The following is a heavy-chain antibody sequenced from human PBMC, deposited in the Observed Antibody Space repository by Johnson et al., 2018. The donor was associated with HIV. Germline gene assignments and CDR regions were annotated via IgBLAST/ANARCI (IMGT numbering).Heavy chain of an antibody. J-gene: IGHJ3*02. D-gene: IGHD2-21*02. Sequence: VQLVESGGGLIQPGGSLRLSCAASGFTVSSNYMSWVRQAPGKGLEWVSGINWNGGSTGYADSVKGRFTISSDNAKNSLYLQMNSLRADDTALYYCARGLASCGGDCSNAFDIWGQGTMVTVSS. CDR1: GFTVSSNY. V-gene: IGHV3-20*04. CDR3: ARGLASCGGDCSNAFDI. CDR2: INWNGGST.